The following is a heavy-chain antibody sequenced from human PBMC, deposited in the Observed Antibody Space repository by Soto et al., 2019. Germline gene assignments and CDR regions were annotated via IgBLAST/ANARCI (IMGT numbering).Heavy chain of an antibody. Sequence: GGSLRLSCAASGFTFSSYAMSWVRQAPGKGLEWVSVIYSGGSAYYADSVKGRFTISRDNSKNTLYLQMNSLRAEDTAVYYCARHSSSGRGYFDYWGQGTLVTVSS. CDR2: IYSGGSA. V-gene: IGHV3-53*01. CDR3: ARHSSSGRGYFDY. J-gene: IGHJ4*02. CDR1: GFTFSSYA. D-gene: IGHD6-6*01.